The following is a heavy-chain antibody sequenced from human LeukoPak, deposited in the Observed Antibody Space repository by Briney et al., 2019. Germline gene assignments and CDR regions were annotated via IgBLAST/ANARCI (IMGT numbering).Heavy chain of an antibody. CDR1: GFTFSSYW. V-gene: IGHV3-7*01. D-gene: IGHD6-13*01. CDR3: ARVPPMYSSSWYAPYYYYMDV. J-gene: IGHJ6*03. Sequence: GGSLRLSCAASGFTFSSYWMSWVRQAPGKGLEWVPNIKQDGSEKYYVDSVKGRFTISRDNAKNSLYLQMNSLRAEDTAVYYCARVPPMYSSSWYAPYYYYMDVWGKGTTVTVSS. CDR2: IKQDGSEK.